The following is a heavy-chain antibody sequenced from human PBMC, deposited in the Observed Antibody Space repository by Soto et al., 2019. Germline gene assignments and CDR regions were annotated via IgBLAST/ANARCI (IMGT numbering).Heavy chain of an antibody. CDR1: GGSFSSYS. CDR3: GRGGQHRKASNYYDMDV. CDR2: SIPFFRTA. J-gene: IGHJ6*01. Sequence: SVKGSFKASGGSFSSYSISWLRQAPGQGLEWMGGSIPFFRTANYAQKFQGRVTITADESTSTVYMELSSLRSEDTAVYYCGRGGQHRKASNYYDMDVWGQGTTVTVSS. D-gene: IGHD6-13*01. V-gene: IGHV1-69*13.